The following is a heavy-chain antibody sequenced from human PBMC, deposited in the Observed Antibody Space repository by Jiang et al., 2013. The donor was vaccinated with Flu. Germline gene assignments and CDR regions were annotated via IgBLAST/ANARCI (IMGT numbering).Heavy chain of an antibody. Sequence: QTLSLTCAISGDSVSSGDAAWNWIRQSPSRGLEWLGRTYYRSKWYTGYAASVRSRITINPDTSKNQFSLHLNSVTPEDTAVYYCARSEGGDIDYWGQGTHVTVSS. CDR2: TYYRSKWYT. D-gene: IGHD2-21*01. J-gene: IGHJ4*02. CDR1: GDSVSSGDAA. V-gene: IGHV6-1*01. CDR3: ARSEGGDIDY.